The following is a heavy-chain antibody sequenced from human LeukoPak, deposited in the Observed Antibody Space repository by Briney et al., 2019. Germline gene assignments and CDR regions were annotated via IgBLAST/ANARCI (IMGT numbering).Heavy chain of an antibody. J-gene: IGHJ4*02. D-gene: IGHD1-26*01. Sequence: GGSLRLSCAVSGLTFSSYGMHWVRQAPGKGLEWVAVIWHDGSNKYYADSVKGRFTISRDNSKNTLYLQMNSLRAEETAVYYCVGGAGWSFDYWGQGTLVTVSS. CDR1: GLTFSSYG. CDR2: IWHDGSNK. CDR3: VGGAGWSFDY. V-gene: IGHV3-33*01.